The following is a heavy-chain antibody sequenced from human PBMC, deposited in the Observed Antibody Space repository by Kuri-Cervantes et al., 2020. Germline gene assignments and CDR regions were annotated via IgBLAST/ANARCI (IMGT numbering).Heavy chain of an antibody. J-gene: IGHJ2*01. V-gene: IGHV3-30-3*02. D-gene: IGHD2-21*02. CDR1: GFIFSSCA. CDR2: ISFDGNNK. Sequence: LSLTCAVSGFIFSSCAMHWVRQAPGKGLEFIALISFDGNNKYYADSVRGRFSISRDNSKNTLSLQMNSLRAEDTALYYCAKQSRPTADCCWPWYFDLWGRGTLVTVSS. CDR3: AKQSRPTADCCWPWYFDL.